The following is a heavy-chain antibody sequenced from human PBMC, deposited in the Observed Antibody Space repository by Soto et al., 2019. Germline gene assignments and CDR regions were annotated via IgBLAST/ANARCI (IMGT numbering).Heavy chain of an antibody. CDR1: GDSISPYY. CDR3: ARAPLYYDILTGSLGTNAFDS. J-gene: IGHJ3*02. Sequence: SETLSLTCTVSGDSISPYYWGWIRQPPGKGLECIGYIYYSGSTKYNPSLKSRVAIEVDTSKNQLSLKLSSVTAADTAGYYCARAPLYYDILTGSLGTNAFDSWGQGTVVTVSS. D-gene: IGHD3-9*01. CDR2: IYYSGST. V-gene: IGHV4-59*01.